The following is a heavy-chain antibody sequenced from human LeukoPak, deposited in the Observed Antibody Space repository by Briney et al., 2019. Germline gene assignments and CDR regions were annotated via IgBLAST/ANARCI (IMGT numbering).Heavy chain of an antibody. V-gene: IGHV3-11*04. D-gene: IGHD6-19*01. CDR2: INGGGSTI. CDR3: ARGGRGLAVAGYYFDY. CDR1: GFTFSDFY. Sequence: GGSLRLSCAASGFTFSDFYMTWIRQAPGKGLEWVSYINGGGSTIYYVDSVKGRFTISRDNAKNLLYLQMNSLRAEDTAVYYCARGGRGLAVAGYYFDYWGQGTLVTVSS. J-gene: IGHJ4*02.